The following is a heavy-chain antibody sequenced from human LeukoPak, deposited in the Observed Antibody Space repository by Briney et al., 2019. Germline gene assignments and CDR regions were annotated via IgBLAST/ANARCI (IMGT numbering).Heavy chain of an antibody. CDR2: IYYIGST. J-gene: IGHJ6*03. CDR3: ASSYDSSGWGSNYYYYMDV. CDR1: GGSISSYY. Sequence: SETLSLTCTVSGGSISSYYWSWIRQPPGKGLGWSGSIYYIGSTSYNPSLKSRVTISVDTSKNQSSLKLSSVTAADTAVYYCASSYDSSGWGSNYYYYMDVWGKGTTVTVSS. V-gene: IGHV4-59*12. D-gene: IGHD3-22*01.